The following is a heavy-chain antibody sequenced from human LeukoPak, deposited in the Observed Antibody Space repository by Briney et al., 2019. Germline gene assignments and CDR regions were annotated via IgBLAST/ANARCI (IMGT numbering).Heavy chain of an antibody. CDR3: ARRRPVGEDYFDY. CDR2: IYYSGST. Sequence: PSETLSLTCTVSGGSISSGGYYWSWIRQHPGKGLEWIGYIYYSGSTYYNPSLKSRVTISVDTSKNQFSLKLSSVTAADTAVYYCARRRPVGEDYFDYWGQGALVTVSS. J-gene: IGHJ4*02. V-gene: IGHV4-31*03. CDR1: GGSISSGGYY.